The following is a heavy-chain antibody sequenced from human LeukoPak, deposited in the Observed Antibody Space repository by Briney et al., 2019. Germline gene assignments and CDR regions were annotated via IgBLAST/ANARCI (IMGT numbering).Heavy chain of an antibody. V-gene: IGHV1-2*02. D-gene: IGHD3-22*01. Sequence: ASVKLSCKASGYTFTGYYMHWVRQAPGQGLEWMGWINPNSGGTNYAQKFQGRVTMTRDTSISTAYMELSRLRSDDTAVYYCAREVGLTNYYDSSGMDWFDPWGQGTLVTVSS. J-gene: IGHJ5*02. CDR3: AREVGLTNYYDSSGMDWFDP. CDR1: GYTFTGYY. CDR2: INPNSGGT.